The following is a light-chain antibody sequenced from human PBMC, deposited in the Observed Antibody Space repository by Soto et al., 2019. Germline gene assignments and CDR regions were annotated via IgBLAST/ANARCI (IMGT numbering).Light chain of an antibody. CDR3: NSYTSNNTYV. CDR2: DVS. J-gene: IGLJ1*01. V-gene: IGLV2-14*03. CDR1: SSDVGGYNY. Sequence: QSVLTQPASVSGSPGQSIIISCTGTSSDVGGYNYVSWYQQHPGKAPKLCTYDVSNRPSGVSNRFSGSKSGNTASLTISGLQAEDEADYYCNSYTSNNTYVFGTGTKVTVL.